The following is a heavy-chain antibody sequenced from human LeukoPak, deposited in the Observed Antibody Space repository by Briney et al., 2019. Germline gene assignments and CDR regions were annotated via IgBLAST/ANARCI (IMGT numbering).Heavy chain of an antibody. Sequence: SETLSLTCTVSGGSISSYYWSWIRQPPGKGLEWIGYFYYSGSTNYNPSLKSRVTISVDTSKNQFSLKLSSVTAADTAVYYCARVPRIAAAGTWFDPWGQGTLVTVSS. J-gene: IGHJ5*02. V-gene: IGHV4-59*01. CDR3: ARVPRIAAAGTWFDP. CDR1: GGSISSYY. CDR2: FYYSGST. D-gene: IGHD6-13*01.